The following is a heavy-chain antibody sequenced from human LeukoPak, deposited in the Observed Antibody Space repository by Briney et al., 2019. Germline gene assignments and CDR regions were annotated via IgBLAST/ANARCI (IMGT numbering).Heavy chain of an antibody. V-gene: IGHV3-11*01. CDR2: ISSSGSTI. Sequence: PGGSLRLSCAASGFTFSDYYMSWIRQAPGKGLEWVSYISSSGSTIYYADSVKGRFTISRDNSKNTLYLQMNSLRAEDTAVYYCAKDVRSGGREGVRTFIYDSSRSEKSPWGQGTLVTVSS. CDR3: AKDVRSGGREGVRTFIYDSSRSEKSP. CDR1: GFTFSDYY. D-gene: IGHD2-15*01. J-gene: IGHJ5*02.